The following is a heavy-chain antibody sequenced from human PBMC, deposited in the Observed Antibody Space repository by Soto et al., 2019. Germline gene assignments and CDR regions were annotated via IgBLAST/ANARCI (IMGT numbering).Heavy chain of an antibody. J-gene: IGHJ6*02. CDR2: IYHSGNT. Sequence: QVQLQESGPGLVKPSGTLSLTCAVSGGSISSSNWWSWVRQPPGKGLEWIGEIYHSGNTNYNPSLKSRVTXSXDXXKNQFSLKLSSVTAADTAVYYCARVSGSYYYAMDVWGQGTTVTVSS. CDR1: GGSISSSNW. CDR3: ARVSGSYYYAMDV. D-gene: IGHD1-26*01. V-gene: IGHV4-4*02.